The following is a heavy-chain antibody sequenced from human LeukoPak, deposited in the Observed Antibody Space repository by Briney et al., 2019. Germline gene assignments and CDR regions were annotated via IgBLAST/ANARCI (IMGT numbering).Heavy chain of an antibody. D-gene: IGHD6-13*01. CDR3: AKTIAAAGYYFDY. CDR2: IWYDGSNK. V-gene: IGHV3-33*06. Sequence: GGSLRLSCAASGFAFSSNGMHWVRQAPGKGLEWVAVIWYDGSNKYYADSVKGRFTISRDNSKNTLYLQMNSLRAEDTAVYYCAKTIAAAGYYFDYWGQGTLVTVSS. J-gene: IGHJ4*02. CDR1: GFAFSSNG.